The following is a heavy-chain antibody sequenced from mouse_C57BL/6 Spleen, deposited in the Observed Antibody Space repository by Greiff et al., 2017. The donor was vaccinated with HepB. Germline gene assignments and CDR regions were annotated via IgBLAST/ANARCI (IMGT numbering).Heavy chain of an antibody. CDR3: ARSISYYFDY. Sequence: EVQLQQSGPVLVKPGASVKMSCKASGYTFTDYYMNWVKQSHGKSLEWIGVINPYNGGTSYNQKFKGKATLTVDKSSSTAYMELNSLTSEDSAVYYCARSISYYFDYWGQGTTLTVSS. CDR2: INPYNGGT. V-gene: IGHV1-19*01. CDR1: GYTFTDYY. J-gene: IGHJ2*01.